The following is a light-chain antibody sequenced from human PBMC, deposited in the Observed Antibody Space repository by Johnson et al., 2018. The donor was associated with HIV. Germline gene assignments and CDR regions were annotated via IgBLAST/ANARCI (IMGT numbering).Light chain of an antibody. Sequence: QSVLTQPPSVSAAPGQKVTISCSGSSSDIGNNYVSWYQQLPGTAPKLLIYYNNKRPSGIPDRFSGSKSGTSATLGITGLQSGDEANYYCGTWDSSLSGVFGTGTAVTVL. CDR2: YNN. CDR3: GTWDSSLSGV. V-gene: IGLV1-51*01. J-gene: IGLJ1*01. CDR1: SSDIGNNY.